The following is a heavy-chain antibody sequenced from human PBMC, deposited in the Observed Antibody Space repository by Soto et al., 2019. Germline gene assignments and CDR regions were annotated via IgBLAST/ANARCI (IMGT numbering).Heavy chain of an antibody. CDR2: ISYDGSNK. CDR1: GFTFSSYG. J-gene: IGHJ4*02. CDR3: AKDRLGIAGGYDSDLGFFDY. V-gene: IGHV3-30*18. D-gene: IGHD5-12*01. Sequence: GGSLRLSCAASGFTFSSYGMHWVRQAPGKGLEWVAVISYDGSNKYYADSVKGRFTISRDNSKNTLYLQMNSLRAEDTAVYYCAKDRLGIAGGYDSDLGFFDYWGQGTLVTVSS.